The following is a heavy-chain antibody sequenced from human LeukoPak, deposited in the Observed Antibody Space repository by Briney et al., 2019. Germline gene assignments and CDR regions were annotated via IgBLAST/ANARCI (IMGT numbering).Heavy chain of an antibody. V-gene: IGHV3-30*19. CDR3: ARGGGDYTFAY. CDR2: ISYHGSNK. Sequence: GGSLRLSCAASGFTFSSYGMHWVRQAPGKGLEWVAVISYHGSNKYYADSVKGRFTISRDNSKNTLHLRMNSLRAEDTAVYYCARGGGDYTFAYWGQGTLVTVSS. D-gene: IGHD4-17*01. CDR1: GFTFSSYG. J-gene: IGHJ4*02.